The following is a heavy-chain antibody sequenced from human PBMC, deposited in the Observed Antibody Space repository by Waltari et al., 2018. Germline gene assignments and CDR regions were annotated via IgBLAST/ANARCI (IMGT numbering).Heavy chain of an antibody. CDR3: ATSRHSSGRWYFDY. CDR1: GATFTSYA. J-gene: IGHJ4*02. CDR2: INHMPGIA. V-gene: IGHV1-69*04. Sequence: QVQLVQSGSEVQKPGSSVTVSCKASGATFTSYAVSWVRQAPGKGLEWLGGINHMPGIANYEQESQGRVTITADESTSTDYMELSSLRSEDTAVYYCATSRHSSGRWYFDYWGQGTLVTVSS. D-gene: IGHD3-10*01.